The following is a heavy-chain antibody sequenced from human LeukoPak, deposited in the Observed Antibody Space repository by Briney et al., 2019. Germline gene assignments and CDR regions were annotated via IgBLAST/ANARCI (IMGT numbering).Heavy chain of an antibody. D-gene: IGHD2-15*01. CDR1: GGSISSYY. J-gene: IGHJ4*02. Sequence: PSETLSLTCTVSGGSISSYYWSWIRQPPGKGLEWIGYIYYSGSTNYNPSLKSRVTISVDTSKNQFSLKLSSVTAAGTAVYYCARSPQYCSGGSCYLSWGQGTLVTVSS. V-gene: IGHV4-59*01. CDR3: ARSPQYCSGGSCYLS. CDR2: IYYSGST.